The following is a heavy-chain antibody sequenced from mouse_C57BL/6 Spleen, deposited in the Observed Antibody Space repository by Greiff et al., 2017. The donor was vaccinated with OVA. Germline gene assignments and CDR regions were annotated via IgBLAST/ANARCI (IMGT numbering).Heavy chain of an antibody. CDR1: GYTFTDYY. Sequence: EVQLQQSGPELVKPGASVKISCKASGYTFTDYYMNWVKQSHGKSLEWIGDINPNNGGTSYNQKFKGKATLTVDKSSSTAYMELRSLTSEDSAVYYCARGTGWYFDVWGPGTTVTVSS. CDR2: INPNNGGT. J-gene: IGHJ1*01. CDR3: ARGTGWYFDV. V-gene: IGHV1-26*01.